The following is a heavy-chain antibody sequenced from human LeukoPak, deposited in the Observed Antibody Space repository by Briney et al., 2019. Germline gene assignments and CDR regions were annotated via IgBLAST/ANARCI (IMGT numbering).Heavy chain of an antibody. CDR3: ARDSGMATIPPHAFDI. V-gene: IGHV4-39*07. J-gene: IGHJ3*02. D-gene: IGHD5-24*01. Sequence: SETLSLTCTVSGGSISSSSYYWGWIRQPPGKGLEWIGSIYYSGSTNYNPSLKSRVTISVDTSKNQFSLKLSSVTAADTAVYYCARDSGMATIPPHAFDIWGQGTMVTVS. CDR1: GGSISSSSYY. CDR2: IYYSGST.